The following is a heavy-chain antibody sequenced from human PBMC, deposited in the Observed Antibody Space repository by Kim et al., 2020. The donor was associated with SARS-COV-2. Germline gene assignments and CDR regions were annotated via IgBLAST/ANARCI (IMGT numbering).Heavy chain of an antibody. Sequence: SVKVSCKASGGTFSSYTISWVRQAPGQGLEWMGRIIPILGIANYAQKFQGRVTITADKSTSTAYMELSSLRSEDTAVYYCARGEGSTGRIDAFDIWGQGTMVTVSS. CDR2: IIPILGIA. CDR3: ARGEGSTGRIDAFDI. D-gene: IGHD3-10*01. V-gene: IGHV1-69*02. CDR1: GGTFSSYT. J-gene: IGHJ3*02.